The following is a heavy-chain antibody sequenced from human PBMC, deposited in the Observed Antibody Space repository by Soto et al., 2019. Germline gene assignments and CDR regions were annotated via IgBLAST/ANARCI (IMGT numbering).Heavy chain of an antibody. Sequence: QLQLQESGSGLVKPSQTLSLNCAVSGVSISDGGYSWSWIRQPPGKGLEWIGYTHVSGDTYYNPSLTRRVTLSVDRSRNQFSLNPRSMTAADTAVYFCARSPFYGSKSHFAYWGQGTLVSVSS. D-gene: IGHD3-10*01. CDR3: ARSPFYGSKSHFAY. CDR2: THVSGDT. V-gene: IGHV4-30-2*01. J-gene: IGHJ4*02. CDR1: GVSISDGGYS.